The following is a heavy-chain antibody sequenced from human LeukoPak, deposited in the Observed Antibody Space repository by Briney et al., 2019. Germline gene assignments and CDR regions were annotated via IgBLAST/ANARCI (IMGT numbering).Heavy chain of an antibody. Sequence: PGGSLRLSCAASGFTFSTYGMHWVRQAPGKGLEWVAVISYDGSNEYYADSVKGRFTISRDNAKNSLYLQMNSLRAEDTAVYYCARGVSSGWYVFDYWGQGTLVTVSS. CDR2: ISYDGSNE. CDR3: ARGVSSGWYVFDY. D-gene: IGHD6-19*01. J-gene: IGHJ4*02. V-gene: IGHV3-30*03. CDR1: GFTFSTYG.